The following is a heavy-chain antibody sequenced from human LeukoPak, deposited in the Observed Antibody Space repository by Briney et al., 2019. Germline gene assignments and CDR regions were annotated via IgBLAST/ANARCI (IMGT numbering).Heavy chain of an antibody. CDR3: AKRGVVVRVFLVGFHKEAYYFDS. CDR2: LSGSAGGT. CDR1: GVTLSNYG. V-gene: IGHV3-23*01. J-gene: IGHJ4*02. D-gene: IGHD3-16*02. Sequence: PRRSLRLSCGVTGVTLSNYGMSWGRQAPGKGLEWVAGLSGSAGGTNYADSVKGRFTISRDNSKNTLFLQMDRLRAEDTAVYFCAKRGVVVRVFLVGFHKEAYYFDSWGQGAQVTVSS.